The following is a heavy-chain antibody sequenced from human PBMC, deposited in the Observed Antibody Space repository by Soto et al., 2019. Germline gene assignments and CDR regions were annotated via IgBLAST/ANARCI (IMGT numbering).Heavy chain of an antibody. CDR2: IYWDDDK. J-gene: IGHJ5*02. CDR1: GFSFTTSGVG. V-gene: IGHV2-5*02. D-gene: IGHD3-9*01. CDR3: TRYYDILTGHPWFDP. Sequence: QITLKESGPTLVKPTQTLTLTCTFSGFSFTTSGVGVGWIRQPPGKALEWLALIYWDDDKRYSPSLKSRLTITKDPSKNHVVFTMTNMDPVDTATYYCTRYYDILTGHPWFDPWGQGTLVTVSS.